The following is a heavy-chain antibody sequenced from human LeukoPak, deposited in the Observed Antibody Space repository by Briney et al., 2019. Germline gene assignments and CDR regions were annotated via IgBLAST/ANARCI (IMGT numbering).Heavy chain of an antibody. CDR2: FDPEDGET. D-gene: IGHD6-13*01. Sequence: ASVKVSCKVFGYTLTEFCMHWVRQAPGKGLEWMGGFDPEDGETIYAQRFQGRVTMTEDTSTDTAYMELSSLRSEDTAVYFCATDGIAAAGTARKKTYYYYYYMHVWGKGTTVTVSS. CDR3: ATDGIAAAGTARKKTYYYYYYMHV. J-gene: IGHJ6*03. V-gene: IGHV1-24*01. CDR1: GYTLTEFC.